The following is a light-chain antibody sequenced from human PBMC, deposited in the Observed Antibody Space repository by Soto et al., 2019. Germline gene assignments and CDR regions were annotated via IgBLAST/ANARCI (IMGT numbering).Light chain of an antibody. V-gene: IGKV1-9*01. CDR1: QGISTY. Sequence: DIQLTQSPSFLSASVGDRVTITCWASQGISTYLVWYQQKPGKAPKILIYGASTLQSGVPSRFTGSGSGTEFTLTISSLQPDDFATYYCQQLNSYPRTFGQGTKVEIK. J-gene: IGKJ1*01. CDR3: QQLNSYPRT. CDR2: GAS.